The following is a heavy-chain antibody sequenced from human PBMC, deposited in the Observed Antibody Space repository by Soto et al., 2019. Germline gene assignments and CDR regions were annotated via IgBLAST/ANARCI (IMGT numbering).Heavy chain of an antibody. J-gene: IGHJ4*02. CDR3: ARASPAAGTGY. D-gene: IGHD6-19*01. CDR2: ISSSSSYI. Sequence: EVQLVESGGGLVKPGGSLRLSCAASGFTFSSYSMNWVRQAPGKGLEWVSSISSSSSYIYYADSVKGRFTISRDNAKNSLSLQMNSLRAEDTAVYYCARASPAAGTGYWGQGTLVTVSS. CDR1: GFTFSSYS. V-gene: IGHV3-21*01.